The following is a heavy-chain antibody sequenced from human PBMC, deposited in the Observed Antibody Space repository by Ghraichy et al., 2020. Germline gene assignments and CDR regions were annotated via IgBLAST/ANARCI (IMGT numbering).Heavy chain of an antibody. V-gene: IGHV3-30*18. CDR1: GFTFSSYG. CDR3: AKDKHPELDNYVNYMDV. J-gene: IGHJ6*03. Sequence: GGSLRLSCAASGFTFSSYGIHWVRQAPGRGLEWLALISYDGDRKYYADSVKGRFTISRDKSKNTVYLQVISLRVEDTAVYHCAKDKHPELDNYVNYMDVWGRWTTVTVSS. D-gene: IGHD4-11*01. CDR2: ISYDGDRK.